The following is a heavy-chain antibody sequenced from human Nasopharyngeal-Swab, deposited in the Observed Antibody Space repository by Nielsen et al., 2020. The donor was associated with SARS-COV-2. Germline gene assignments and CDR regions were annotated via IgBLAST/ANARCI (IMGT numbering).Heavy chain of an antibody. Sequence: GESLKISCAASGFTFSSYWMSWVRKAPGKGLEWVANIKQDGSEKYYVDSVKGRFTISRDNAKNSLYLQMNSLRAEDTAVYYCARGYSSPDVWGKGTTVTVSS. V-gene: IGHV3-7*01. D-gene: IGHD6-13*01. CDR1: GFTFSSYW. CDR2: IKQDGSEK. J-gene: IGHJ6*04. CDR3: ARGYSSPDV.